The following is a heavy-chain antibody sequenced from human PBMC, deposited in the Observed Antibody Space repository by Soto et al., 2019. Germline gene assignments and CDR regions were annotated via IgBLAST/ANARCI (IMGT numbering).Heavy chain of an antibody. CDR3: ARTHYDILTGYLDYFDY. V-gene: IGHV4-31*03. Sequence: SETLSLTCTVSGGSISSGGYYWSWIRQHPGKGLEWIGYIYYSGSTYYNPSLKSRVTISVDTSKNQFSLKLSSVTAADTAVYYCARTHYDILTGYLDYFDYWGQGTLVTVSS. D-gene: IGHD3-9*01. CDR1: GGSISSGGYY. CDR2: IYYSGST. J-gene: IGHJ4*02.